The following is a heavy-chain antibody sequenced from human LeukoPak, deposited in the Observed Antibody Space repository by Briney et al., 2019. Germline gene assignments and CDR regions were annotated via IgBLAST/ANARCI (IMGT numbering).Heavy chain of an antibody. CDR1: GFTFSSYA. CDR2: ISYDGSNK. V-gene: IGHV3-30-3*01. Sequence: PGGSLRLSCAASGFTFSSYAMHWVRQAPGKGLEWVAVISYDGSNKYYADSVKGRFTISRDNSKNTLYLQMNSLRAEDTAVYYCARGAAVGITIFGVVKGNWFDPWGQGTLVTVSS. D-gene: IGHD3-3*01. J-gene: IGHJ5*02. CDR3: ARGAAVGITIFGVVKGNWFDP.